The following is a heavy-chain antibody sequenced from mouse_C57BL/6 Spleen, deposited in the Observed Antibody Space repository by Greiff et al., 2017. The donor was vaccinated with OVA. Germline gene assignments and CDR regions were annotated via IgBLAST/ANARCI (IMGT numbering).Heavy chain of an antibody. J-gene: IGHJ3*01. CDR2: ISYDGSN. Sequence: EVKLMESGPGLVKPSQSLSLTCSVTGYSITSGYYWNWIRQFPGNKLEWMGYISYDGSNNYNPSLKNRISITRDTSKNQFFLKLNSVTTEDTATYYCARDNYSNPAWFAYWGQGTLVTVSA. CDR1: GYSITSGYY. V-gene: IGHV3-6*01. D-gene: IGHD2-5*01. CDR3: ARDNYSNPAWFAY.